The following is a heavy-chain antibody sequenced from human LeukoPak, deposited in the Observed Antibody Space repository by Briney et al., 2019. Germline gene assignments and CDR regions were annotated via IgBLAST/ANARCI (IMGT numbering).Heavy chain of an antibody. CDR1: GGSISSSSYY. CDR3: ARHRRIAVAGLSFDY. D-gene: IGHD6-19*01. CDR2: INHSGST. V-gene: IGHV4-39*01. J-gene: IGHJ4*02. Sequence: SETLSLTCTVSGGSISSSSYYWGWIRQPPGKGLEWIGEINHSGSTNYNPSLKSRVTISVDTSKNQFSLKLSSVTAADTAVYYCARHRRIAVAGLSFDYWGQGTLVTVSS.